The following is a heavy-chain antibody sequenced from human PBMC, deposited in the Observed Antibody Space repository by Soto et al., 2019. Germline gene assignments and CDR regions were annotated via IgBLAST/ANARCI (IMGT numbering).Heavy chain of an antibody. D-gene: IGHD1-1*01. Sequence: QVHLVQSGAEVKKPGASVRLSCKASGSGYTFSNFNTYYVHWVRQVSGLGLEWMGIVNPTGDKTMYAQKFQGRVTMTRDTSTNTVYMDLNSLTAADSALYFCAIGTATYWGQGTLVTVSS. J-gene: IGHJ4*02. CDR3: AIGTATY. V-gene: IGHV1-46*03. CDR1: GSGYTFSNFNTYY. CDR2: VNPTGDKT.